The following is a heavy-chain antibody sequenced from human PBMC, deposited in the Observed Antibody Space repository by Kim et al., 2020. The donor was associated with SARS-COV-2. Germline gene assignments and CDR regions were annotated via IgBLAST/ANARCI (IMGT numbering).Heavy chain of an antibody. J-gene: IGHJ6*02. Sequence: VKCRFTSSRDNYENTLYLQMNSLRAEDTAVYYCARVAAITLFYYYGMDVWGQGTTVTVSS. V-gene: IGHV3-30*01. D-gene: IGHD2-2*02. CDR3: ARVAAITLFYYYGMDV.